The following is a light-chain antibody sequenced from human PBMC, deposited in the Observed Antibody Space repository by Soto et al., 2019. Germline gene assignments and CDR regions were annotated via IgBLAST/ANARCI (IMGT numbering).Light chain of an antibody. Sequence: IPWTQYPSSLSASLGYRFTITCLASQAIINYLAWYQQKPGKAPQLLIYGASTLQSGVPSRFSGSGSGTEFTLTISSLQPDDFATYYCQQYNSYSQTFGQGSKVDIK. CDR2: GAS. CDR3: QQYNSYSQT. V-gene: IGKV1-9*01. J-gene: IGKJ1*01. CDR1: QAIINY.